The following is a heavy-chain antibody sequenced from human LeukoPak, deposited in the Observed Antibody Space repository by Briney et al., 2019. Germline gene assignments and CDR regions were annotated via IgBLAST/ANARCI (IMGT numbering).Heavy chain of an antibody. J-gene: IGHJ4*02. V-gene: IGHV3-21*01. CDR1: GFTFSTYT. CDR3: ARGHQRPDY. D-gene: IGHD6-25*01. Sequence: PGGSLRLSCAASGFTFSTYTMNWVRQAPGKGLEWVSSISSSSNNINYADSVKGRFTISRDNAMNSVHLQMNSLRVEDTAVYYCARGHQRPDYWGQGTLITVSS. CDR2: ISSSSNNI.